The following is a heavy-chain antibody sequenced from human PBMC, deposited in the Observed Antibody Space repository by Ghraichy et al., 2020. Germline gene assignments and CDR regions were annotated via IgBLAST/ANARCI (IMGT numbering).Heavy chain of an antibody. D-gene: IGHD3-10*01. CDR1: GGSFSGYY. CDR3: AAAIGRGDVDY. V-gene: IGHV4-34*01. Sequence: SETLSLTCAVYGGSFSGYYWSWIRQPPGKGLEWIGEINHSGSTNYNPSLKSRVTISVDTSKNQFYLKLSSVTAADTAVYYCAAAIGRGDVDYWGQGTLVTVSS. J-gene: IGHJ4*02. CDR2: INHSGST.